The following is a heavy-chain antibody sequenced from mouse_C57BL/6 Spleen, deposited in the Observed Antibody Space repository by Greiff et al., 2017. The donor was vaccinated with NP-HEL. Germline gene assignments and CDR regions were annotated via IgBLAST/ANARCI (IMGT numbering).Heavy chain of an antibody. CDR3: ARIVGSSPYWYFDV. CDR1: GFSLTSYG. V-gene: IGHV2-2*01. CDR2: IWSGGST. J-gene: IGHJ1*03. D-gene: IGHD1-1*01. Sequence: VQLVESGPGLVQPSQSLSITCTVSGFSLTSYGVHWVRQSPGKGLEWLGVIWSGGSTDYNAAFISRLSISKDNSKSQVFFKMNSLQADDTAIYYCARIVGSSPYWYFDVWGTGTTVTVSS.